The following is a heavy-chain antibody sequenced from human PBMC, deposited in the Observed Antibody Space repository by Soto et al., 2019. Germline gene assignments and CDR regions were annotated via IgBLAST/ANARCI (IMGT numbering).Heavy chain of an antibody. Sequence: PSETLSLTCTVSSGSISVTDVFWGWVRQPPGKGLEWIGNVDYRGTAYFSPSLATRVTFHVDTSKNHFSLTLYSVTAADTAVYYCARITGRHLDYWGQGILVTVSS. V-gene: IGHV4-39*02. CDR2: VDYRGTA. CDR3: ARITGRHLDY. J-gene: IGHJ4*02. D-gene: IGHD1-20*01. CDR1: SGSISVTDVF.